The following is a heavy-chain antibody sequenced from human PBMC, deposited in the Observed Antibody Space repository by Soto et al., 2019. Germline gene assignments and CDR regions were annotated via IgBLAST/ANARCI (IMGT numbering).Heavy chain of an antibody. CDR3: AKDPRAAAVPYYFDY. CDR1: GFTFSSYA. CDR2: ISGSGGST. Sequence: EVQLLESGGGLVQPGGSLRLSCAASGFTFSSYAMSWVRQAPGKGLEWVSAISGSGGSTYYADSVKGRFTISRDNSKNALYLQMNSLRAEDTAIYYCAKDPRAAAVPYYFDYWGQGTLVTVSS. V-gene: IGHV3-23*01. J-gene: IGHJ4*02. D-gene: IGHD6-13*01.